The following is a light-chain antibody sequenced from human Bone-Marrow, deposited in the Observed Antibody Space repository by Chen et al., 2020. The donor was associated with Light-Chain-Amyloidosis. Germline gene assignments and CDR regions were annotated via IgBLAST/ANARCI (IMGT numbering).Light chain of an antibody. CDR1: RLGHRY. J-gene: IGLJ2*01. V-gene: IGLV3-1*01. CDR2: QYE. CDR3: QAWDNSAAV. Sequence: SYELTQPLSVSVSLGQTASITCSGDRLGHRYAYWYRQKPGQSPVLVIYQYEKRPSGIPERFSGSKSGSAATLTISGTQAVDEADYYCQAWDNSAAVFGGGTKLTVL.